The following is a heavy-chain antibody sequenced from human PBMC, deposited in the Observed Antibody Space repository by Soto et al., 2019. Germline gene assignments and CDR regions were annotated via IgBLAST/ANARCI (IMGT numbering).Heavy chain of an antibody. Sequence: QVQLQESGPGLVKPSETLSLTCTVSGGSISSYYWSWIRQPPGKGLEWIGYIYYSGSTNYNPSLKRQVTISVDTSKNQFSLKLSSVTAADTAVYYCARLWGWFGDYWGQGTLVTVSS. J-gene: IGHJ4*02. D-gene: IGHD3-10*01. V-gene: IGHV4-59*08. CDR3: ARLWGWFGDY. CDR1: GGSISSYY. CDR2: IYYSGST.